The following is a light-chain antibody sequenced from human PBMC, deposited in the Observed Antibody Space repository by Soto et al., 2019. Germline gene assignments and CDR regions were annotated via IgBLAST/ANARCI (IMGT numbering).Light chain of an antibody. V-gene: IGKV3-15*01. CDR1: QSVGSK. Sequence: EIVMTQSPATLSVSPGERATLSCRASQSVGSKLAWYQQKPGQAPRLLIYGASARATGVPARFSGSGSGTEFTLTISSLQSEDFAVYCCQQYNNWPPITFGQGTKVEI. CDR3: QQYNNWPPIT. CDR2: GAS. J-gene: IGKJ1*01.